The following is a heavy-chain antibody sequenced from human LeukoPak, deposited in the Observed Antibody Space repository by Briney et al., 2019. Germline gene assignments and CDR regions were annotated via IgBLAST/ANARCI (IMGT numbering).Heavy chain of an antibody. V-gene: IGHV3-30*04. D-gene: IGHD3-22*01. CDR3: ARGGYYYDSSGYHAFDI. J-gene: IGHJ3*02. CDR1: GFTFSSYA. CDR2: ISYDGSNK. Sequence: GRSLRLSCAATGFTFSSYAMHWVRQAPGKGLEWVAVISYDGSNKYYADSVKGRFTISRDNSKNTLYLQMNSLRAEDTAVYYCARGGYYYDSSGYHAFDIWGQGTMVTVSS.